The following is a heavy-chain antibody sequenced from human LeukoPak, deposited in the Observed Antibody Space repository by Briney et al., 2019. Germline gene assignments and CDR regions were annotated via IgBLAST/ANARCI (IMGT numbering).Heavy chain of an antibody. CDR1: GFTFSSDR. V-gene: IGHV3-74*01. D-gene: IGHD3-22*01. CDR3: ARDPPHDNSVGFDR. CDR2: INSDGSDT. J-gene: IGHJ5*02. Sequence: GGSLRLSCAAAGFTFSSDRMHWVRQAPGKGLVWVSRINSDGSDTSYADTVKGRFTISRDNLKNTLYLQMNSLGAEDTAVYYCARDPPHDNSVGFDRWGQGTLVTVSS.